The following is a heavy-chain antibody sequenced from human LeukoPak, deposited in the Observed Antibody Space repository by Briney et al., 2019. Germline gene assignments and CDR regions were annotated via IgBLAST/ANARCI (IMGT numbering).Heavy chain of an antibody. V-gene: IGHV4-34*01. Sequence: PSETLSLTCAVYGGPFSGYYWSWIRQPPGKGLEWIGEIDHSGSTNYNLSLKSRVTISVDTSKNQFSLKLSSVIAADTAVYYCARGLISDYWGQGTLVTVSS. CDR2: IDHSGST. D-gene: IGHD2-8*01. CDR3: ARGLISDY. CDR1: GGPFSGYY. J-gene: IGHJ4*02.